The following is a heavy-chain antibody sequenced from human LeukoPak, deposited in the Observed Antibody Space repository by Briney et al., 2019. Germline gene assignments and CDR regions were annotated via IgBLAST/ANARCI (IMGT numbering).Heavy chain of an antibody. J-gene: IGHJ4*02. V-gene: IGHV4-38-2*02. CDR3: ARSPYSNFDY. D-gene: IGHD5-18*01. CDR2: IYHSGTT. Sequence: SETLSLTCTVSGYSISSGYYWGWIRQPPGKGLDWIGSIYHSGTTYYNPSLKSRVTISVDTSKNQFSLKLSSVTAADTAVYYCARSPYSNFDYWGQGTLVTVSS. CDR1: GYSISSGYY.